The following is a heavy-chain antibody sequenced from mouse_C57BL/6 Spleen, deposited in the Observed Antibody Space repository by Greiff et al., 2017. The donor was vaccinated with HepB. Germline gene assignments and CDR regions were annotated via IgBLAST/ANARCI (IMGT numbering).Heavy chain of an antibody. CDR3: AREVYGPFAY. V-gene: IGHV1-64*01. D-gene: IGHD1-2*01. J-gene: IGHJ3*01. Sequence: VKLQQPGAELVKPGASVKLSCKASGYTFTSYWMHWVKQRPGQGLEWIGMIHPNSGSTNYNEKFKSKATLTVDKSSSTAYMQLSSLTSEDSAVYYCAREVYGPFAYWGQGTLVTVSA. CDR1: GYTFTSYW. CDR2: IHPNSGST.